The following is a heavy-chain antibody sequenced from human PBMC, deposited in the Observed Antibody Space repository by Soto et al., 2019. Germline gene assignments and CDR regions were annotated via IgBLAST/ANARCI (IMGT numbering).Heavy chain of an antibody. Sequence: GASVKVSCKASGGTFSSYAISWVRQAPGQGLEWMGGIIPIFGTANYAQKFQGRVTITADESTSTAYMELSSLRSEDTAVYYCARGLRDGSPFDYWGQGTLVTVSS. CDR1: GGTFSSYA. CDR2: IIPIFGTA. V-gene: IGHV1-69*13. D-gene: IGHD2-21*01. CDR3: ARGLRDGSPFDY. J-gene: IGHJ4*02.